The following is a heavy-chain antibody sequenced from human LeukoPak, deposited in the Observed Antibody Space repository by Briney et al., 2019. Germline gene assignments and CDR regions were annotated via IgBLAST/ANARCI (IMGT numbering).Heavy chain of an antibody. CDR2: ISSSXXTI. V-gene: IGHV3-48*02. CDR3: ARDSV. Sequence: PGGSLRLSCAXSGFTFSXXXXXXXRXXXGKGLEWVSYISSSXXTIYXADSVKGXXXXXRDNAKNSLYLQMNSLRDEDTAVYYCARDSVWGQGTLVTVSS. CDR1: GFTFSXXX. J-gene: IGHJ4*02.